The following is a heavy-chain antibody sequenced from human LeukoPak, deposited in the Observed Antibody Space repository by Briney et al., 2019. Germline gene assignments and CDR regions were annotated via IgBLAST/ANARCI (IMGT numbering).Heavy chain of an antibody. Sequence: GGSLRLSCAASGFPFSSYAMSWVRQAPGEGLEWVSAISGSGDSTYYADSVKGRFTISRDNSKNTLYLQMNSLRAEDTAVYYCAKDLVYYGSGSHTVFDYWGQGTLVTVSS. D-gene: IGHD3-10*01. CDR3: AKDLVYYGSGSHTVFDY. J-gene: IGHJ4*02. CDR1: GFPFSSYA. CDR2: ISGSGDST. V-gene: IGHV3-23*01.